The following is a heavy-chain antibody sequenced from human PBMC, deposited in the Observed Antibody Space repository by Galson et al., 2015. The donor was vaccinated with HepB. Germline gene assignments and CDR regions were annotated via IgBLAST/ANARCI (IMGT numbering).Heavy chain of an antibody. V-gene: IGHV3-30-3*01. CDR3: AREDGGDSSGFDY. Sequence: SLRLSCAASGFTFSSYAMHWVRQAPGKGLEWVAVISYDGSNKYYADSVKGRFTISRDNSKNTLYLQMNSLRAEDTAVYYCAREDGGDSSGFDYWGQGTLVTVSS. J-gene: IGHJ4*02. D-gene: IGHD3-22*01. CDR1: GFTFSSYA. CDR2: ISYDGSNK.